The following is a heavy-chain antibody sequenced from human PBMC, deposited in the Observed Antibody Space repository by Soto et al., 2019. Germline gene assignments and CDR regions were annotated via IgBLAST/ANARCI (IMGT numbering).Heavy chain of an antibody. CDR1: GYTFTGYY. J-gene: IGHJ6*02. V-gene: IGHV1-2*02. CDR2: INPNSGGT. D-gene: IGHD4-17*01. Sequence: ASVKVSCKASGYTFTGYYMHWVRQAPGQGLEWMGWINPNSGGTNYAQKFQGRVTMTRDTSTSTAYMELSSLRSEDTAVYYCARDLGALTTVTTDSSYYYGMDVWGQGTTVTVSS. CDR3: ARDLGALTTVTTDSSYYYGMDV.